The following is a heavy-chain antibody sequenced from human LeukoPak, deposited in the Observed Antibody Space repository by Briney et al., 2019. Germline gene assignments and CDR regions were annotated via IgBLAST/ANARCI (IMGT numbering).Heavy chain of an antibody. CDR2: IYYSGST. V-gene: IGHV4-34*01. CDR1: GGSFSGYY. CDR3: ARCSGMATIDY. Sequence: SETLSLTCAVYGGSFSGYYWSWIRQPPGKGLEWIGSIYYSGSTYYNPSLKSRVTISVDTSKNQFSLKLSSVTAADTAVYYCARCSGMATIDYWGQGTLVTVSS. J-gene: IGHJ4*02. D-gene: IGHD5-24*01.